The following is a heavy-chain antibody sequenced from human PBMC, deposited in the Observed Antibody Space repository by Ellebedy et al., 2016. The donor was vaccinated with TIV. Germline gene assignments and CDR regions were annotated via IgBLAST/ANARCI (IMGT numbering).Heavy chain of an antibody. D-gene: IGHD4-17*01. Sequence: SGPTLVXPTQTLTLTCSFSGFSLSTSGMCVTWIRQPPGKALEWLAHIRWDDTKYYTTFLRTSLTISKDTSKNQVVLTMTNMDPVDTATYYCARMSYGDFGCDLDQWGQGTLVTVSS. V-gene: IGHV2-70*01. CDR2: IRWDDTK. CDR3: ARMSYGDFGCDLDQ. CDR1: GFSLSTSGMC. J-gene: IGHJ5*02.